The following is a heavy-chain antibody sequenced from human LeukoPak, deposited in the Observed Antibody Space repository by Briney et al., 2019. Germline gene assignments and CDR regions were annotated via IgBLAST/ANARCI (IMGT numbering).Heavy chain of an antibody. V-gene: IGHV3-7*05. CDR3: ARNTWIQLSFFDY. CDR1: GFTVSSNY. D-gene: IGHD5-18*01. CDR2: IKQDGSLK. Sequence: GGSLRLSCAASGFTVSSNYMSWVRQAPGRGLEWVATIKQDGSLKYFVDSVKGRFTISRDNAKNSLNLQMSGLRAEDTAVYYCARNTWIQLSFFDYWGQGTLVTVSS. J-gene: IGHJ4*02.